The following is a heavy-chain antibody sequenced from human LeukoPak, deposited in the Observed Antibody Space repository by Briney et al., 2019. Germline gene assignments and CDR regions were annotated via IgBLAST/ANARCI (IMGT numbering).Heavy chain of an antibody. CDR1: GFTFSDYA. Sequence: SGGSLRLSCTTSGFTFSDYAVSWVRQAPGKGLEWIGFIRNKANGGTTEYAASVKGRFTISRDDSKTIAHLQMSSLKTEDTAVYYCSGFYSSGWASGAFDIWGQGTMVAVSS. CDR3: SGFYSSGWASGAFDI. V-gene: IGHV3-49*04. D-gene: IGHD3-22*01. CDR2: IRNKANGGTT. J-gene: IGHJ3*02.